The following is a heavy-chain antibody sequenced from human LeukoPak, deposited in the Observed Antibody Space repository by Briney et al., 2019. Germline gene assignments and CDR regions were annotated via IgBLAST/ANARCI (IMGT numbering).Heavy chain of an antibody. Sequence: PSETLSLTCNVSGGSISSYYWSWIRQPPGKGLEWIGYIYYSGSTNYNPSLKSRVTISVGTSKNQFSLKLTSVTAADTAVYYCARMGPPLRGVRYYYYMDVWGKGTTVTVSS. J-gene: IGHJ6*03. V-gene: IGHV4-59*01. CDR3: ARMGPPLRGVRYYYYMDV. CDR1: GGSISSYY. CDR2: IYYSGST. D-gene: IGHD3-10*01.